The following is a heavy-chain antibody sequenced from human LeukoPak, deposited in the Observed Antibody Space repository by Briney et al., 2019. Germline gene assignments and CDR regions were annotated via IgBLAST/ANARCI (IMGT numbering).Heavy chain of an antibody. D-gene: IGHD3-22*01. CDR1: GFTFSSYG. CDR2: IWYDGSNK. Sequence: GGSLGLSCAASGFTFSSYGMHWVRQAPGKGLEGVAVIWYDGSNKYYADSVKGRFTISRDNSKNTLYLQMNSLRAEDTAVYYCARDWATPRYYDSSGYFDWGQGTLVTGSS. J-gene: IGHJ4*02. V-gene: IGHV3-33*01. CDR3: ARDWATPRYYDSSGYFD.